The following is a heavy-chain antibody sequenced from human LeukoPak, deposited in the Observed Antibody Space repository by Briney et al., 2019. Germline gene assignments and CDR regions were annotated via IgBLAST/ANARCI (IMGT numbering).Heavy chain of an antibody. Sequence: ASVKVSCKASGYTFTDYYIHLVGQVPGQGLEGMGWINPNTGDTNLAQKFHGWVTMTRDTSIGTAYLELSRLTSDDTAVYYCARDRGPQWWGSFDYWGQGTLVTVSS. J-gene: IGHJ4*02. V-gene: IGHV1-2*04. CDR3: ARDRGPQWWGSFDY. D-gene: IGHD3-16*01. CDR2: INPNTGDT. CDR1: GYTFTDYY.